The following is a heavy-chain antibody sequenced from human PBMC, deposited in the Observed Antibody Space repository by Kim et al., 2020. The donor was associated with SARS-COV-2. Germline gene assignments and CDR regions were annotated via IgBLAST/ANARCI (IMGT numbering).Heavy chain of an antibody. Sequence: GESLKISCKGSGYSFTSYWISWVRQMPGKGLEWMGRIDPSDSYTNYSPSFQGHVTISADKSISTAYLQWSSLKASDTAMYYCARLSFRGGEMATIGGWFDPWGQGTLVTVSS. CDR1: GYSFTSYW. V-gene: IGHV5-10-1*01. J-gene: IGHJ5*02. CDR2: IDPSDSYT. CDR3: ARLSFRGGEMATIGGWFDP. D-gene: IGHD5-12*01.